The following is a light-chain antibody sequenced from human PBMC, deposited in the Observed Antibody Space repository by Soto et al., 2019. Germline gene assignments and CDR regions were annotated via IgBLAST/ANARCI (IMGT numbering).Light chain of an antibody. CDR2: DVT. CDR1: SSDVGAYNS. Sequence: QSALTPPASVSGSPGQSIAISCTGTSSDVGAYNSVSWYQQYPGKAPKLMVHDVTNRPSGVSDRFSGSKSGNTASLTISGLQAEDEADYYCSSYTSSSSYVFGSGTKVTVL. CDR3: SSYTSSSSYV. V-gene: IGLV2-14*01. J-gene: IGLJ1*01.